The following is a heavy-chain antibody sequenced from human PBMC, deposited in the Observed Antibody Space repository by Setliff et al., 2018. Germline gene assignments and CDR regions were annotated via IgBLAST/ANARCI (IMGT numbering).Heavy chain of an antibody. Sequence: ASVKVSCKASGYSFSDFYMHWVRQVPGEGLEALGRIDPRDDFTVYAERFKDRLTMTTDTSTNTAYMELRSLTSDDTAVYFCARAPRLEWILPTFDYWGQGTPVTVSS. D-gene: IGHD3-3*01. CDR1: GYSFSDFY. CDR2: IDPRDDFT. CDR3: ARAPRLEWILPTFDY. V-gene: IGHV1-69-2*01. J-gene: IGHJ4*02.